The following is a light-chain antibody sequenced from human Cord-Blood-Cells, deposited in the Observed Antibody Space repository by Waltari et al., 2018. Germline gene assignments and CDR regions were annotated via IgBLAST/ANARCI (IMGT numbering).Light chain of an antibody. CDR3: QQSYSTPFT. Sequence: DIQMTQPPSPLSASVGDRVTIPCRASPSISSYLNWYQQKPGKAPKLLIYAASSLQSGVPSRFSGSGSGTDFTLTISSLQPEDFATYYCQQSYSTPFTFGPGTKVDIK. CDR2: AAS. J-gene: IGKJ3*01. V-gene: IGKV1-39*01. CDR1: PSISSY.